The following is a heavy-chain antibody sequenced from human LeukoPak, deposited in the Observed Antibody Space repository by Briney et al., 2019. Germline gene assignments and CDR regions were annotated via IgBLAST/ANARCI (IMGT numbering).Heavy chain of an antibody. V-gene: IGHV3-48*01. D-gene: IGHD4-23*01. CDR2: ISSSSSTI. Sequence: GGSLRLSCAASGFTFSSYWMHWVRQAPGKGLEWVSYISSSSSTIYYADSVKGRFTISRDNAKNSLYLQMNSLRAEDTAVYYCARDSGDYGGPIDYWGQGTLVTVSS. CDR3: ARDSGDYGGPIDY. CDR1: GFTFSSYW. J-gene: IGHJ4*02.